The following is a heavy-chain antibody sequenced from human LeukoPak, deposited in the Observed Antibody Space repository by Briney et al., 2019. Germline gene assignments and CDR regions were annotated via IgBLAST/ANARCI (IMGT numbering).Heavy chain of an antibody. CDR1: GFTFSSYA. CDR2: ISGSGGST. V-gene: IGHV3-23*01. D-gene: IGHD3-22*01. CDR3: AKDTTMIVVVIPDY. Sequence: GGSLRLSCAASGFTFSSYAMIWVRQAPGKGLEWVSAISGSGGSTYYADSVKGRFTISRDNSKNTLYLQMNSLRAEDTAVDYCAKDTTMIVVVIPDYWGQGTLVTVSS. J-gene: IGHJ4*02.